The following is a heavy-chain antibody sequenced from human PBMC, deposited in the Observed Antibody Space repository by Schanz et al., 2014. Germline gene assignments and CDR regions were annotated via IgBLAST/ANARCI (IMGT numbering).Heavy chain of an antibody. J-gene: IGHJ4*02. CDR1: GGSISDSGAY. D-gene: IGHD3-10*01. CDR3: ARHNRVWFGKEGC. CDR2: LFYGGSK. Sequence: LCGGSISDSGAYWGLFRQTPGKGLEWIANLFYGGSKYYNPSFESRVTMSVDASNNQYSLRLGSVTAADTGVYYCARHNRVWFGKEGCWGQGTLVTVSS. V-gene: IGHV4-39*01.